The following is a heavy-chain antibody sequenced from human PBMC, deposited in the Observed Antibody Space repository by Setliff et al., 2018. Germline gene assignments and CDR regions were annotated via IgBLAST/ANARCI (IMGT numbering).Heavy chain of an antibody. V-gene: IGHV4-59*08. D-gene: IGHD3-10*01. CDR2: IYSSGTT. J-gene: IGHJ4*02. Sequence: PSETLSLTCTVSGGSISSYYWSWIRQPPGKGLEWIGYIYSSGTTRYNSSLGSRVSISLDTSKTQFSLKMTSVTAADTALYYCARGGGYGSGGSFHNAPFDYWGQGMLVTVSS. CDR1: GGSISSYY. CDR3: ARGGGYGSGGSFHNAPFDY.